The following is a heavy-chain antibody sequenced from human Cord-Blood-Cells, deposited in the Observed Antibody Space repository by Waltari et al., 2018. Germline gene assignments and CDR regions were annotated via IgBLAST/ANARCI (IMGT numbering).Heavy chain of an antibody. Sequence: QVQLVQSGAEVKKPGSSVKVSCKASGGTFSSYAISWVRQSPGQGLEWMGGIIPIFGTANYAQKFQGRVTITADESTCTAYMELSSLRSEDTAVYYCATYKQWLVLAYFQHWGQGTLVTVSS. CDR1: GGTFSSYA. CDR3: ATYKQWLVLAYFQH. V-gene: IGHV1-69*01. CDR2: IIPIFGTA. J-gene: IGHJ1*01. D-gene: IGHD6-19*01.